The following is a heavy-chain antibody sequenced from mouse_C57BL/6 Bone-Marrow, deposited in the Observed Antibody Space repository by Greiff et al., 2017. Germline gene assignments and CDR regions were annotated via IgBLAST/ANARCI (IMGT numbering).Heavy chain of an antibody. CDR2: IDPENGDT. Sequence: VQLQQSGAELVRPGASVKLSCTASGFNIKDDYMPWVKQRPEQGLEWIGWIDPENGDTEYASTFQGKATITADPSSNTAYLQLSSLTSKNTAVYYCTTPSYYDYDVNYWGQGTLVTVSA. D-gene: IGHD2-4*01. J-gene: IGHJ3*01. CDR1: GFNIKDDY. CDR3: TTPSYYDYDVNY. V-gene: IGHV14-4*01.